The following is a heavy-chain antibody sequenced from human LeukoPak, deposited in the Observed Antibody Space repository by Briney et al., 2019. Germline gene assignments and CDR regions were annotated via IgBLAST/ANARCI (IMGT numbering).Heavy chain of an antibody. CDR2: INPSGGST. Sequence: GASVKVSCKASGYTFTSYYMHWVRQAPGQGLEWMGIINPSGGSTSYALKFQGRVTMTRDTSTSTVYMELSSLRSEDTAVYYCARDASRDGYRDIVLYYFDYWGQGTLVTVSS. V-gene: IGHV1-46*01. CDR1: GYTFTSYY. D-gene: IGHD5-24*01. J-gene: IGHJ4*02. CDR3: ARDASRDGYRDIVLYYFDY.